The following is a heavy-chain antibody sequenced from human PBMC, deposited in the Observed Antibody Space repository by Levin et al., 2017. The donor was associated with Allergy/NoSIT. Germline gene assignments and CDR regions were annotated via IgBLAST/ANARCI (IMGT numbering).Heavy chain of an antibody. CDR1: GFTFADYA. CDR3: ARGGPPNYDYNWGSYRDGYFDY. J-gene: IGHJ4*02. V-gene: IGHV3-49*04. Sequence: SLRLSCTGSGFTFADYAMSWVRQAPGKGLEWVGFIRNKAHGGTTEYAASVKGRLTISRDDSKSIAYLQMNSLKTEDTAVYFCARGGPPNYDYNWGSYRDGYFDYWGQGTLVTVSS. D-gene: IGHD3-16*02. CDR2: IRNKAHGGTT.